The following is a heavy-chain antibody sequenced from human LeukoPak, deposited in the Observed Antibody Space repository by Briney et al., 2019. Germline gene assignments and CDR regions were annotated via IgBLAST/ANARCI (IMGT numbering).Heavy chain of an antibody. CDR1: GGSFSGYY. V-gene: IGHV4-34*01. CDR2: INHSGGT. Sequence: SETLSLTCAVYGGSFSGYYWSWIRQPPGKGLEWIGEINHSGGTNYNPSLKSRVTISVDTSKNQFSLKLSSVTAADTAVYYCAREARYCSSTSCYQYQRINWFDPWGQGTLVTVSS. CDR3: AREARYCSSTSCYQYQRINWFDP. J-gene: IGHJ5*02. D-gene: IGHD2-2*01.